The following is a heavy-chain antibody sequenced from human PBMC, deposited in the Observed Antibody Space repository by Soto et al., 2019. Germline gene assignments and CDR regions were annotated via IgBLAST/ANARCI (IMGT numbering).Heavy chain of an antibody. Sequence: EVLLVESGGGLVQPGRSLRLSCAASGFTFDDYAMHWVRQGPGKGLEWVSGITWNSGDVAYTGSVKGRFSISRDNAENSLYLHMNSLRPEDTAVYYCARSRAVVSRPLDLWGQGTLVTVSS. J-gene: IGHJ5*02. V-gene: IGHV3-9*01. CDR2: ITWNSGDV. CDR3: ARSRAVVSRPLDL. D-gene: IGHD2-2*01. CDR1: GFTFDDYA.